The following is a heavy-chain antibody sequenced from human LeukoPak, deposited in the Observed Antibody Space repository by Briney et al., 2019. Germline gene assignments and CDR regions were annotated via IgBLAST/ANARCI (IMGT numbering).Heavy chain of an antibody. V-gene: IGHV1-18*01. Sequence: GASVKVSCKASGYTFTSYDISWVRQATGQGLEWMGWISAYNGNTNYAQKLQGRVTMTTDTSTSTAYMELRSLRSDDTAVYYCARVGSGWTPDDAFDIWGQGTMVTVSS. CDR2: ISAYNGNT. CDR3: ARVGSGWTPDDAFDI. J-gene: IGHJ3*02. CDR1: GYTFTSYD. D-gene: IGHD6-19*01.